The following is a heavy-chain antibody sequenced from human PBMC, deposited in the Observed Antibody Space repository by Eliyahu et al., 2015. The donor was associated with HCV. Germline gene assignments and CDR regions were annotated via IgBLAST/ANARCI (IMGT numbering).Heavy chain of an antibody. V-gene: IGHV4-34*01. CDR3: ARERRFGTVTTFSWFDP. D-gene: IGHD4-17*01. Sequence: QVQLQQWGAGLLKPSETLSLTCAXXGGSFSXYYWSWIRQPPGKGLEWXGEINHSGSTNYNPSLKSXVTISVDTSXNQFSLKLSSVTAADTAVYYCARERRFGTVTTFSWFDPWGQGTLVTVSS. CDR1: GGSFSXYY. J-gene: IGHJ5*02. CDR2: INHSGST.